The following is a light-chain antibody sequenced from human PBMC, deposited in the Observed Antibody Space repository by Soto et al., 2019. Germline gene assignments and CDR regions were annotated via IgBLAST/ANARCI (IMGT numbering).Light chain of an antibody. Sequence: DIQMTQSLSSLPASAGHRLTLTRRASQSISSYLNWYQQKPGKAPKLLTYAASSLQSGVPSGFNGSGSGTDFTLTISSLQPEDFATYYCQQSYSTPQTFGQGTKVDIK. V-gene: IGKV1-39*01. CDR1: QSISSY. J-gene: IGKJ1*01. CDR3: QQSYSTPQT. CDR2: AAS.